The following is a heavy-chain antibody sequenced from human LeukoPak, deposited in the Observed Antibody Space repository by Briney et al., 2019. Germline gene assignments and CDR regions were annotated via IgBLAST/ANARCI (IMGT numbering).Heavy chain of an antibody. CDR1: GFTFSDYY. V-gene: IGHV3-11*01. CDR2: ISNSGTTI. D-gene: IGHD3-10*01. J-gene: IGHJ5*02. CDR3: ARALAGFSFDP. Sequence: GGSLRLSCAASGFTFSDYYMSWIRQAPGKGLEGVSYISNSGTTIYYADSVKGRFTISRDNAKSSLYLQMNSLRAEDTAMYYCARALAGFSFDPWGQGTLVTVSS.